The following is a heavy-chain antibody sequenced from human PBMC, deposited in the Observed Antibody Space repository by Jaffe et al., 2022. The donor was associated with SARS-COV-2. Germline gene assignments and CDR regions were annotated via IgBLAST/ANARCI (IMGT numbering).Heavy chain of an antibody. V-gene: IGHV4-59*01. D-gene: IGHD3-3*01. Sequence: QVHLQESGPGLVKPSETLSLTCIVSGGSISSYYWSWIRQPPGKGLEWIGYIYYSGSTNYNPSLKSRVTISVDTSKNQFSLRLSSVTAADTAVYYCAGLNYTDYAFDMWGQGTMVTVSS. J-gene: IGHJ3*02. CDR3: AGLNYTDYAFDM. CDR1: GGSISSYY. CDR2: IYYSGST.